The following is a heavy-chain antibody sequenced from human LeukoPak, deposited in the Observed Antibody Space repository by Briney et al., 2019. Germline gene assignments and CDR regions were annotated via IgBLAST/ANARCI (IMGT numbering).Heavy chain of an antibody. Sequence: HPGGSLRLSCAASGFTFSGSAMHWVRQASGKGLEWVGRIRSKAHSYATAYAASVKGRFTISRDDSKNTAYLQMNSLKTEDTAVYYCTRHGGRDYYDSTEDAFDIWGQGTMVTVSS. D-gene: IGHD3-22*01. CDR2: IRSKAHSYAT. CDR3: TRHGGRDYYDSTEDAFDI. J-gene: IGHJ3*02. CDR1: GFTFSGSA. V-gene: IGHV3-73*01.